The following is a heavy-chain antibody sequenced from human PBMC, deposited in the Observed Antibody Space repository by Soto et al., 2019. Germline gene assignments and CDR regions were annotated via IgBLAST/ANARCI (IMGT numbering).Heavy chain of an antibody. Sequence: GGSLRLSCAASGFTFSSYAMSWVRQAPGKGLEWVSAISGSGGSTYYADSVKGRFTISRDNSKNTLYLQMNSLRAEDTAVYYCAKRLQQLGQNNWFDPWGQGTLVTVSS. V-gene: IGHV3-23*01. D-gene: IGHD6-13*01. CDR2: ISGSGGST. CDR1: GFTFSSYA. CDR3: AKRLQQLGQNNWFDP. J-gene: IGHJ5*02.